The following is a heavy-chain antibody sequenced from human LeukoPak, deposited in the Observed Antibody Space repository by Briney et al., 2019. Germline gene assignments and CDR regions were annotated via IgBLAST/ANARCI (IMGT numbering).Heavy chain of an antibody. CDR1: GFSFSYYW. V-gene: IGHV3-74*01. J-gene: IGHJ3*01. CDR2: IDTNGA. D-gene: IGHD1-26*01. CDR3: ARDRSFNDALDV. Sequence: GGSLRLSCAASGFSFSYYWMHWVRQAPGKGLEWVSRIDTNGATYADSVKGRFTISRDNAKNTLYLQMDSPRAEDTAVYYCARDRSFNDALDVWGQGTMVSVSS.